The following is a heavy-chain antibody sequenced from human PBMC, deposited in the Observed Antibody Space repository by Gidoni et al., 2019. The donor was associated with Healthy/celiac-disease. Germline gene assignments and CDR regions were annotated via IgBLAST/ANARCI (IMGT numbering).Heavy chain of an antibody. CDR3: AKGIAAAGGVDY. CDR2: ISGSGGST. Sequence: EVQLLESGGGLLQPGGSLRPSCAAPGFTFSSYAMSWVRQAPGKGLEWVSAISGSGGSTYYADSVKGRFTISRDNSKNTLYLQMNSLGAEDTAVYYCAKGIAAAGGVDYWGQGTLVTVSS. CDR1: GFTFSSYA. J-gene: IGHJ4*02. D-gene: IGHD6-13*01. V-gene: IGHV3-23*01.